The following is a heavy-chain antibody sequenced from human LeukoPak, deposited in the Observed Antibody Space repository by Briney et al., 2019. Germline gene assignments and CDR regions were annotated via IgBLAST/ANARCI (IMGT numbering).Heavy chain of an antibody. CDR2: INPNSGGT. V-gene: IGHV1-2*02. CDR1: GYTFTGYY. D-gene: IGHD3-10*01. J-gene: IGHJ4*02. Sequence: ASVKVSCKASGYTFTGYYMHWVRQAPGQGLEWMGWINPNSGGTNYAQKFQGRVTMTRDTSISTAYMELSRLRSDDTAVYYCARAGLTMVRGVIAKIPDYWGQGTLVTVSS. CDR3: ARAGLTMVRGVIAKIPDY.